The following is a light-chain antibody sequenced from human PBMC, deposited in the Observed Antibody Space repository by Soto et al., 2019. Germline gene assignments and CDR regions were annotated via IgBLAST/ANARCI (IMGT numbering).Light chain of an antibody. CDR1: QSISSY. CDR3: QQSYSTPPT. J-gene: IGKJ1*01. CDR2: AAS. Sequence: DIQMTQSPSSLSASVGDRVTITCRASQSISSYLNWYQQKPGKAPKLLIYAASSLQSGVPSRFSGSGSGTDFTLTISRLQPEDFATYYCQQSYSTPPTFGQVTKVEIK. V-gene: IGKV1-39*01.